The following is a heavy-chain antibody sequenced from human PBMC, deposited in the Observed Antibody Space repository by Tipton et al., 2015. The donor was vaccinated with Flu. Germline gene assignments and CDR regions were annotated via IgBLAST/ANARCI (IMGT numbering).Heavy chain of an antibody. V-gene: IGHV4-31*03. D-gene: IGHD4-17*01. Sequence: GLVKPSQTLSLTCTVSGGPISSGGDYWSWIRQHPGKGLEWIGHIYYIGSTYYNPSLKSRVTISVDTSKNQFSLKLSSLTAADTAVYYCARMEWTVTTPRYFDLWGRGTLVTVSS. CDR1: GGPISSGGDY. J-gene: IGHJ2*01. CDR2: IYYIGST. CDR3: ARMEWTVTTPRYFDL.